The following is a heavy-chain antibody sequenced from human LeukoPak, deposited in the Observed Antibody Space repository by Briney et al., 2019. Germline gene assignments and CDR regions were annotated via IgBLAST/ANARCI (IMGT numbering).Heavy chain of an antibody. D-gene: IGHD6-6*01. V-gene: IGHV3-23*01. CDR1: GFTFSSYA. CDR2: ISGSGGST. J-gene: IGHJ6*02. CDR3: ARDHSSSSSPMDV. Sequence: GGSLRLSCAASGFTFSSYAMSWVRQAPGKGLEWVSAISGSGGSTYYADSVKGRFTISRDNSKNTLYLQMNSLRAEDTAVYYCARDHSSSSSPMDVWGQGTTVTVSS.